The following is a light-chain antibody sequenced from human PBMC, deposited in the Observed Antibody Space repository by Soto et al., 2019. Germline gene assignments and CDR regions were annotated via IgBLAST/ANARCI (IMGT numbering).Light chain of an antibody. CDR2: SDH. CDR3: AAWDDSLNEYV. Sequence: QSVLTQSPSASGTPGQRVTISCSGRSSNIGDNTVNWYQQVPGTAPKVLIYSDHERPSGVPDRFSGSRSGTSASLAISGLQSEDEADYYCAAWDDSLNEYVFGTGTKLTVL. V-gene: IGLV1-44*01. CDR1: SSNIGDNT. J-gene: IGLJ1*01.